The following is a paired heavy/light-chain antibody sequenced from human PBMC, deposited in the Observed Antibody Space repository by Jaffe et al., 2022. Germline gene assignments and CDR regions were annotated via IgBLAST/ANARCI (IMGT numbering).Light chain of an antibody. CDR3: QQFNSYPYT. CDR2: DAS. V-gene: IGKV1-13*02. Sequence: AIQLTQSPSSLSASVGDRVTITCRASQGISSALAWYQQKPGKAPKLLIYDASSLESGVPSRFSGSGSGTDFTLTISSLQPEDFATYYCQQFNSYPYTFGQGTKLEIK. J-gene: IGKJ2*01. CDR1: QGISSA.
Heavy chain of an antibody. J-gene: IGHJ4*02. V-gene: IGHV3-9*01. CDR3: AKDKSAVAGTYYFDY. CDR1: GFTFDDYA. CDR2: ISWNSGSI. Sequence: EVQLVESGGGLVQPGRSLRLSCAASGFTFDDYAMHWVRQAPGKGLEWVSGISWNSGSIGYADSVKGRFTISRDNAKNSLYLQMNSLRAEDTALYYCAKDKSAVAGTYYFDYWGQGTLVTVSS. D-gene: IGHD6-19*01.